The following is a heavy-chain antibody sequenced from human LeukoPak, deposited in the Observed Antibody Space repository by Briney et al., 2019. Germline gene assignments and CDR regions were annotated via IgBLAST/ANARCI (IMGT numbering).Heavy chain of an antibody. CDR2: IIPTLGIA. CDR3: ARDYIRGGGSFDY. CDR1: GGTFSSHA. D-gene: IGHD3-16*01. V-gene: IGHV1-69*04. J-gene: IGHJ4*02. Sequence: SVKVSFKASGGTFSSHAISWVRQAPGQGLEWMGRIIPTLGIANYAQKFQGRVTITADRSTSTAYMELSSLRSEDTAVYYCARDYIRGGGSFDYWGQGTLVTVSS.